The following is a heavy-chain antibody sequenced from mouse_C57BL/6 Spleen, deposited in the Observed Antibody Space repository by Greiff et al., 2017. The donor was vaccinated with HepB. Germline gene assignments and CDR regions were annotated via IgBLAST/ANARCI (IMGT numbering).Heavy chain of an antibody. CDR1: GYSFTGYY. Sequence: LVESGPELVKPGASVKISCKASGYSFTGYYMNWVKQSPEKSLEWIGEINPSTGGTTYNQKFKAKATLTVDKSSSTAYMQLKSLTSEDSAVYYCARVYYYGSSCSFDYWGQGTTLTVSS. V-gene: IGHV1-42*01. D-gene: IGHD1-1*01. CDR2: INPSTGGT. J-gene: IGHJ2*01. CDR3: ARVYYYGSSCSFDY.